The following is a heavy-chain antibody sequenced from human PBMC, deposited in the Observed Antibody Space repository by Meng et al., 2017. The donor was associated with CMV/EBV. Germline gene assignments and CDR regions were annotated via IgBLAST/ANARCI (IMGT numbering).Heavy chain of an antibody. CDR2: ISNSNTTT. CDR3: VRDPPTIPAAFNV. V-gene: IGHV3-48*04. Sequence: GGSLRLSCAASGFTFSSYNMNWVRQAPGKGLEWVSYISNSNTTTYYADSVKGRFTISRDNAKNSLYLQMNSLRADDTAVYYCVRDPPTIPAAFNVWGQGTMVTVSS. CDR1: GFTFSSYN. J-gene: IGHJ3*01. D-gene: IGHD5-12*01.